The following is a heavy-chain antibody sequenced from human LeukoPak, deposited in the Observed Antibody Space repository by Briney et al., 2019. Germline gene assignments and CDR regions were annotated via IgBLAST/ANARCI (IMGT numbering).Heavy chain of an antibody. CDR2: ISGSGGST. CDR3: ASVDRAIVHYYGMDV. J-gene: IGHJ6*02. Sequence: GGSLRLSCAASGFTFSSYAMSWVRQAPGKGLEWVSAISGSGGSTYYADSVKGRFTISRDNARDSLYLQMNSLRAEDTAVYYCASVDRAIVHYYGMDVWGQGTTVTVSS. CDR1: GFTFSSYA. V-gene: IGHV3-23*01. D-gene: IGHD5-18*01.